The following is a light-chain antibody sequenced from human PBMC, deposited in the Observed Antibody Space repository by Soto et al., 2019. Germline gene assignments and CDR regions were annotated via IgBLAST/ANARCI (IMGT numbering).Light chain of an antibody. CDR1: QGISSY. J-gene: IGKJ4*01. Sequence: IQLTQSPSSLSASVGDRVTITCRASQGISSYLAWYQQKPGKDPKLLIYAASTLQSGVPSSFSGSGSGTDFPLTISSLQPEDFATYYCQQLNNYPLTFGGGTKVEIK. CDR2: AAS. CDR3: QQLNNYPLT. V-gene: IGKV1-9*01.